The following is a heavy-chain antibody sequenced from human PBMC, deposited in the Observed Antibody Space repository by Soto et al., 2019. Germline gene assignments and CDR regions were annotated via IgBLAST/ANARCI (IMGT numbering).Heavy chain of an antibody. Sequence: PSETLSLTCTVSGGSVSSSSYYWGWIRQPPGKGLEWIASIYYSGSTYYNPSLKSRVTVSVDTSKNQFSLKLSSVTAADTAVYYCARVPGPWGQGTTVTVSS. CDR3: ARVPGP. CDR2: IYYSGST. J-gene: IGHJ6*02. CDR1: GGSVSSSSYY. V-gene: IGHV4-39*01.